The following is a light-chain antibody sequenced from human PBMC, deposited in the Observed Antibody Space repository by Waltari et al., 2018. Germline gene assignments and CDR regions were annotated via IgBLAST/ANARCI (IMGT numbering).Light chain of an antibody. CDR2: SNN. CDR1: SPNIGRNT. V-gene: IGLV1-44*01. Sequence: QSVLTQPPSASGTPGQRVTSSCSGSSPNIGRNTVNWYQQLPGTAPKLLIDSNNQRPSGVPDRFSGSKSGTSASLAISGLQSEDEADYYCAAWDDSLNGRVFGGGTKLTVL. CDR3: AAWDDSLNGRV. J-gene: IGLJ2*01.